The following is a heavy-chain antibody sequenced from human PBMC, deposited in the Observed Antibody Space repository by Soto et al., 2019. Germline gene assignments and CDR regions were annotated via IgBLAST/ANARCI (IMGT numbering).Heavy chain of an antibody. J-gene: IGHJ4*02. Sequence: QVQLVQSGAEVKKPGASVKVSCKASGYTFTSYYMHWVRQAPGQGLEWMGIINPSGGSTSYAQKFQGRVTMTRDTSTSTVYRELSSLRSEDTAVHYCARDGLYGDYGHYWGQGTLVTVSS. V-gene: IGHV1-46*01. CDR3: ARDGLYGDYGHY. D-gene: IGHD4-17*01. CDR2: INPSGGST. CDR1: GYTFTSYY.